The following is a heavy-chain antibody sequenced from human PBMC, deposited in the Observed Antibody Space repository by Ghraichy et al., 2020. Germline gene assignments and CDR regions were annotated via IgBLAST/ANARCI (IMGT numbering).Heavy chain of an antibody. J-gene: IGHJ5*02. V-gene: IGHV4-30-2*01. CDR3: ASAPTPTVDAWFDP. CDR2: IYHSGST. D-gene: IGHD4-17*01. CDR1: GGSISSGGYS. Sequence: SQTLSLTCAVSGGSISSGGYSWSWIRQPPGKGLEWIGYIYHSGSTYYNPSLKSRVTISVDRSKNQFSLKLSSVTAADTAVYYCASAPTPTVDAWFDPWGQGTLVTVSS.